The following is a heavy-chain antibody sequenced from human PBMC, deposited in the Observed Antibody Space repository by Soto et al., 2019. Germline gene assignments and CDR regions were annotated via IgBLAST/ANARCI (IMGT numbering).Heavy chain of an antibody. CDR2: ISPYNGDT. CDR3: ATTRIYYSYRPYDY. D-gene: IGHD3-10*01. CDR1: GYTFITYG. V-gene: IGHV1-18*04. J-gene: IGHJ4*02. Sequence: QVQVLQSGAEVKKPGASVKVSCRSSGYTFITYGISWVRQAPGQSLEWLGWISPYNGDTKYAQKLQGRVTLTTDTSTRTGYMELRSLTSDDTAVYYCATTRIYYSYRPYDYWGQGTLVTVSS.